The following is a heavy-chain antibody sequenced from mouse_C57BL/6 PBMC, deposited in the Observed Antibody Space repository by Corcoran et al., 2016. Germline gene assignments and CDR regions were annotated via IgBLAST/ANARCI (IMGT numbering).Heavy chain of an antibody. V-gene: IGHV9-3*01. CDR2: INTYSGVP. J-gene: IGHJ3*01. D-gene: IGHD2-3*01. CDR3: ARHDGYPAWFAY. CDR1: GYTFTTYG. Sequence: QIQLAQSGPELKKPGETVKLSCKASGYTFTTYGMSWVKQAPGKGLKWMGWINTYSGVPTYADDFKGRFAFSLETSASTADLQINNLKDEDTATYFCARHDGYPAWFAYWGQGTLVTVSA.